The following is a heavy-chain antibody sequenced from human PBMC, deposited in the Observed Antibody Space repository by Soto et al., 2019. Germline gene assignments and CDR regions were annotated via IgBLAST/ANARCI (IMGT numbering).Heavy chain of an antibody. V-gene: IGHV4-59*01. D-gene: IGHD3-3*01. J-gene: IGHJ6*02. CDR3: ARDQAGIGGFLEGMDV. CDR1: GGSISSYY. Sequence: SETLSLTCTVSGGSISSYYWSWIRQPPGKGLEWIGYIYYSGSTNYNPSLKSRVTISVDTSKNQFSLKLSSGTAADTAVYYCARDQAGIGGFLEGMDVWGQGTTVTVSS. CDR2: IYYSGST.